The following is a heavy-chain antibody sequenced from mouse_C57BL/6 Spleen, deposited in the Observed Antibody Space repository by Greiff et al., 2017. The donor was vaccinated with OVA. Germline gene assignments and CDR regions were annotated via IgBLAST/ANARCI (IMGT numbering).Heavy chain of an antibody. J-gene: IGHJ4*01. CDR3: ARKRGNYVFMDD. V-gene: IGHV1-80*01. Sequence: VQLQQSGAELVKPGASVKISCKASGYAFSSYWMNWVKQRPGKGLEWIGQIYPGDGDTNYNGKFKGKATLTADKSSSTAYMQLSSLTSEDSAVYFCARKRGNYVFMDDWGQATSVTVSS. CDR1: GYAFSSYW. D-gene: IGHD2-1*01. CDR2: IYPGDGDT.